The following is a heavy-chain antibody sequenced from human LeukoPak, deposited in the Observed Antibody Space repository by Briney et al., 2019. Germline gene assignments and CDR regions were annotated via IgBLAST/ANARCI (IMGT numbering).Heavy chain of an antibody. V-gene: IGHV3-21*01. CDR1: GFTFSTYN. CDR3: ARDTASAMVTSIDY. CDR2: ISSSSTYI. J-gene: IGHJ4*02. D-gene: IGHD5-18*01. Sequence: GGSLRLSCAASGFTFSTYNMNWVRQAPGKGLEWVSSISSSSTYIYYADSVRGRFTISRDNAKNSLYLQMNSLRVEDTAVYYCARDTASAMVTSIDYWGQGTLVTVSS.